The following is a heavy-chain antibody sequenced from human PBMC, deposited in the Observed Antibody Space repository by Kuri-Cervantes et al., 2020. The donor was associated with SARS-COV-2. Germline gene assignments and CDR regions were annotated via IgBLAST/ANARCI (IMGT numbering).Heavy chain of an antibody. CDR1: GFTFSSYS. CDR3: ARYFGVITVDY. Sequence: LSLTCAASGFTFSSYSMNWVRQAPGKGLEWVSSISSSSSYIYYADSVKGRFTISRDSAKSSLYLQMNSLRVEDTAVYYCARYFGVITVDYWGRGTLVTVSS. V-gene: IGHV3-21*01. D-gene: IGHD3-3*01. CDR2: ISSSSSYI. J-gene: IGHJ4*02.